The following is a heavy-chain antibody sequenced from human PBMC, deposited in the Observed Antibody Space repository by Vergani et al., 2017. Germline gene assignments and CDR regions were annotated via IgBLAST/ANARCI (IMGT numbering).Heavy chain of an antibody. Sequence: EVQLVETGGGLIQPGGSLRLSCAASGFTVSSNYMSWVRQAPGKGLEWVSVIYSGGSTYYADSVKGRFTIPRENSKNTLYLQMNSLRAEDTAVYYCAREGWELLRAFDIWGQGTMVTVSS. CDR1: GFTVSSNY. D-gene: IGHD1-26*01. CDR2: IYSGGST. J-gene: IGHJ3*02. V-gene: IGHV3-53*02. CDR3: AREGWELLRAFDI.